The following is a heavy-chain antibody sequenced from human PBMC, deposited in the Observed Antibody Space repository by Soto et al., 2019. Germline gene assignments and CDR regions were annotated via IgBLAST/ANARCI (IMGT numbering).Heavy chain of an antibody. V-gene: IGHV1-69*01. Sequence: QVQLVQSGAEVKKPGSSVKVSCKASGGTFSSYAISWVRQAPGQGLEWMGGIIPIFGTANYAQKFQGRGTITADESTSKAYMERSSLRSEDPDVYYCARGTYCSGGSCYSEENPTCYFYYGMDVWGQGTTVTVSS. J-gene: IGHJ6*02. CDR1: GGTFSSYA. D-gene: IGHD2-15*01. CDR3: ARGTYCSGGSCYSEENPTCYFYYGMDV. CDR2: IIPIFGTA.